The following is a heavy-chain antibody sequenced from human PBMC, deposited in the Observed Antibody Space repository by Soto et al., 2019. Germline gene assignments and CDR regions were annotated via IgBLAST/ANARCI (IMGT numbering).Heavy chain of an antibody. Sequence: QVQLVESGGGVVQPGRSLRLSCAASGFTFSSYGMHWVRQAPGKGLEWVAVISYDGSNKYYADSVRGRFTISRDNSENTLYLQMNSLRAEDTAGFHCAKGVTTVTARVGMDVWGQGTTVTVSS. CDR1: GFTFSSYG. V-gene: IGHV3-30*18. CDR3: AKGVTTVTARVGMDV. D-gene: IGHD4-17*01. J-gene: IGHJ6*02. CDR2: ISYDGSNK.